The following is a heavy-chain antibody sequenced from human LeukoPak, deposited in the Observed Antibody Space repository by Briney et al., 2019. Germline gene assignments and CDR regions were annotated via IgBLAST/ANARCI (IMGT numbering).Heavy chain of an antibody. J-gene: IGHJ6*03. CDR3: ARSVEGYCRGGSCYSYSYYMDV. CDR1: GYTFTDYY. CDR2: INPNSGGT. D-gene: IGHD2-15*01. V-gene: IGHV1-2*02. Sequence: ASVKVSCKASGYTFTDYYMHWVRQAPGQGLAGMGWINPNSGGTNYAQKFQGRVTMTRDTSISTAYMELSRLRSDDTAVYYCARSVEGYCRGGSCYSYSYYMDVWGKGTTVTVSS.